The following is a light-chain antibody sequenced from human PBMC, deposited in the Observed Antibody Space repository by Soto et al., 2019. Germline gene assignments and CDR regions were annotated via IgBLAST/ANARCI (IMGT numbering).Light chain of an antibody. CDR1: QSVSSSY. Sequence: EILLTQYPGTLSLCPGERATLSCRASQSVSSSYLAWYQQKPSQAPRLLIYDASSRATGIPDRFSGSGSGTDFTLTISRLEPEDFAVYYCQQYGSSRTFGQGTKVDIK. J-gene: IGKJ1*01. V-gene: IGKV3-20*01. CDR2: DAS. CDR3: QQYGSSRT.